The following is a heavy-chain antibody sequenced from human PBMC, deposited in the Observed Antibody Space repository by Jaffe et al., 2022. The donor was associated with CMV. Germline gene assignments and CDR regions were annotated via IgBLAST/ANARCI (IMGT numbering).Heavy chain of an antibody. CDR1: GFTFSSYS. D-gene: IGHD5-18*01. J-gene: IGHJ4*02. CDR3: ARDTGYSLDYDY. Sequence: EVQLVESGGGLVKPGGSLRLSCAASGFTFSSYSMNWVRQAPGKGLEWVSSISSSSSYIYYADSVKGRFTISRDNAKNSLYLQMNSLRAEDTAVYYCARDTGYSLDYDYWGQGTLVTVSS. CDR2: ISSSSSYI. V-gene: IGHV3-21*01.